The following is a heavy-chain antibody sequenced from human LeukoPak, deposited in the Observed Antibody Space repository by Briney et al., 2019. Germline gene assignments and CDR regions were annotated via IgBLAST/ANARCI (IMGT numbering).Heavy chain of an antibody. J-gene: IGHJ4*02. CDR3: ARDQEGFDY. CDR1: GYTFTINY. Sequence: VASVTVSCTASGYTFTINYIHWVRQAPGQGLEWMGMIYPRDGSTSYAQKFQGRVTVTRDTSTSTVHMELSGLRSEDTAVYYCARDQEGFDYWGQGTLVTVSS. CDR2: IYPRDGST. V-gene: IGHV1-46*01.